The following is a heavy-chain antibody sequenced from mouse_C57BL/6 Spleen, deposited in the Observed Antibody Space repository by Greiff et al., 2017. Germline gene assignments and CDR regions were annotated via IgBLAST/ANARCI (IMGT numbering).Heavy chain of an antibody. Sequence: VQLQQSGPGLVQPSQSLSISCTVSGFSLTSYGVHWVRQSPGKGLEWLGVIWSGGSTDYNAAFISRLSISKDNSKSQVFFKMNSQQADDTAIYYCASSYYYDSSPYDWGQGTTLTVSS. CDR2: IWSGGST. J-gene: IGHJ2*01. CDR3: ASSYYYDSSPYD. CDR1: GFSLTSYG. V-gene: IGHV2-2*01. D-gene: IGHD1-1*01.